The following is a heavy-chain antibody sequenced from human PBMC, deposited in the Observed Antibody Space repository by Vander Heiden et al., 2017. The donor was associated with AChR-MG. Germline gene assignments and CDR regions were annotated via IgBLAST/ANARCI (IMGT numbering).Heavy chain of an antibody. J-gene: IGHJ6*02. Sequence: EVQLVESGGGLIQPGGSLRLSCAASGFTVSSNYMSWVRQAPGKGLEWVSVIYSGGSTYYADSVKGRFTISRDNSKNTLYLQMNSLRAEDTTVYYCAREAARRAKHYGMDVWGQGTTVTVSS. CDR2: IYSGGST. CDR3: AREAARRAKHYGMDV. D-gene: IGHD6-6*01. V-gene: IGHV3-53*01. CDR1: GFTVSSNY.